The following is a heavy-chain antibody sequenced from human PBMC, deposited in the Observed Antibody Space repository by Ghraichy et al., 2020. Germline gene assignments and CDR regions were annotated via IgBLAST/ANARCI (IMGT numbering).Heavy chain of an antibody. CDR3: AKVLLFCSGGNCYRNFDY. CDR1: GFTFTTYA. D-gene: IGHD2-15*01. J-gene: IGHJ4*02. Sequence: GGSLRLSCAASGFTFTTYAMSWVRQAPGKGLDWVSLISSGGGTYYADSVKGRFTISRDNSKNTLSLQMNSLRAEDMAVYYCAKVLLFCSGGNCYRNFDYWGRGTLVTVSS. V-gene: IGHV3-23*01. CDR2: ISSGGGT.